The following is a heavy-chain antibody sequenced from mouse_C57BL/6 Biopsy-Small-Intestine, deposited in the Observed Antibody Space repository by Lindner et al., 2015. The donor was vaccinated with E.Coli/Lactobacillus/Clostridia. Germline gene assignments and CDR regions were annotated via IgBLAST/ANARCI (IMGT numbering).Heavy chain of an antibody. CDR2: ISDGGSYT. V-gene: IGHV5-4*01. CDR3: ARDDEGWAY. Sequence: EVQLQESGGGLVKPGGSLKLSCAASGFTFSSYAMSWVRQTPEKRLEWVATISDGGSYTYYPDNVKGQFTISRDNAKNNLYLQMSHLKSEDTAMYYCARDDEGWAYWGQGTLVTVSA. J-gene: IGHJ3*01. CDR1: GFTFSSYA. D-gene: IGHD2-3*01.